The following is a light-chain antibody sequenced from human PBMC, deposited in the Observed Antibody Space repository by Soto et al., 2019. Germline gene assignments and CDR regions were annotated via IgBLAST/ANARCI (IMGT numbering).Light chain of an antibody. CDR1: ISNIGRHP. V-gene: IGLV1-44*01. J-gene: IGLJ2*01. CDR3: ATWDDTLDVAL. Sequence: QSVLTQPPSTSGTPGQTVTISCSGTISNIGRHPLNWYQQLPGAAPKLVIYKDDQRPSGVPDRFSASKSGTSASLAISGLQSEDEADYFCATWDDTLDVALFGGGTKVTVL. CDR2: KDD.